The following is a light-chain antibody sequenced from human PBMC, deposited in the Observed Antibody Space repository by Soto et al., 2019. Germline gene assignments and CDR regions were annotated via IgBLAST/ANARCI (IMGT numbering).Light chain of an antibody. CDR3: QQYNKWLTWT. V-gene: IGKV3-15*01. J-gene: IGKJ1*01. CDR1: QNINSN. CDR2: GAF. Sequence: VITHSPATLSVSPGERATLSCRASQNINSNLAWYQQKPGQGPRLLIYGAFTRATGVPDRFTGSGSGTEFTLTISSLQSEDFAVYYCQQYNKWLTWTFGQGTKVDIK.